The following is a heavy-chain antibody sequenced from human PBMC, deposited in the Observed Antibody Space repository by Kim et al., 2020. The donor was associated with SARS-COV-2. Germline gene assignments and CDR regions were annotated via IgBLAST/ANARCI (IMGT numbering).Heavy chain of an antibody. Sequence: SVKGRFTTARENAKNSLYLQMSSLRAEDTAVYYCAREGDILTGYYYYFDYWGQGTLVTVSS. J-gene: IGHJ4*02. CDR3: AREGDILTGYYYYFDY. D-gene: IGHD3-9*01. V-gene: IGHV3-11*06.